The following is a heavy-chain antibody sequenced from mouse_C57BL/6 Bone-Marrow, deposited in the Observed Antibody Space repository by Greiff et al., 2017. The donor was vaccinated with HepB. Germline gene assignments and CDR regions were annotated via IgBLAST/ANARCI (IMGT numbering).Heavy chain of an antibody. CDR3: ARRYYGSNPLWYFDV. D-gene: IGHD1-1*01. CDR1: GYTFTDYY. Sequence: QVQLQQSGAELVRPGASVKLSCKASGYTFTDYYINWVKQRPGQGLEWIARIYPGSGNTYYNEKFKGKATLTAEKSSSTAYMQLSSLTSEDSAVYFCARRYYGSNPLWYFDVWGTGTTVTVSS. V-gene: IGHV1-76*01. CDR2: IYPGSGNT. J-gene: IGHJ1*03.